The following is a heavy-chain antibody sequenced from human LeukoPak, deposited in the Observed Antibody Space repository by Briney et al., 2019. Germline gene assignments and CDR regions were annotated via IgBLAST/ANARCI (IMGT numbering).Heavy chain of an antibody. Sequence: SETLSLTCTVSGGSISSYYWSWIRQPPGKGLEWIGYIYYSGSTNCNPSLKSRVTISVDTSKNQFSLKLSSVTAADTAVYYCARGIADFWSGYYRFDPWGQGTLVTVSS. V-gene: IGHV4-59*01. CDR2: IYYSGST. CDR3: ARGIADFWSGYYRFDP. D-gene: IGHD3-3*01. J-gene: IGHJ5*02. CDR1: GGSISSYY.